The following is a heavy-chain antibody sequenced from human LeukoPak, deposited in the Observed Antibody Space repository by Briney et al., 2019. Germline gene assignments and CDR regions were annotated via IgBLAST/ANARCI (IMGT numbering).Heavy chain of an antibody. CDR2: ISSSSSYI. D-gene: IGHD3-9*01. Sequence: GGSLRLSCAASGFTFSSYSMNWVRQAPGKGLEWVSSISSSSSYIYYADSVKGRFTISRDNAKNSLYLQMNSLRAEDTAVYYCARDPPYYDILTGYPRYGMDVRGKGTTATVSS. CDR3: ARDPPYYDILTGYPRYGMDV. J-gene: IGHJ6*04. CDR1: GFTFSSYS. V-gene: IGHV3-21*01.